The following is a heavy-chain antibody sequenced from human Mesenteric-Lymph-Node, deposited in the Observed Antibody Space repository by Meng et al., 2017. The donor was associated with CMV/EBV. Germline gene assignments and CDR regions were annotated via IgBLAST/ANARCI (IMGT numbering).Heavy chain of an antibody. Sequence: SETLSLTCAVYGGSFSGYYWSWIRQPPGKGLEWIGCIYYSGSSNYNPSLESRITISVDTSKNQFSLRLYSVTAADTAVYYCAKFSATGAYYYGMDVWGQGTTVTVSS. CDR2: IYYSGSS. CDR3: AKFSATGAYYYGMDV. CDR1: GGSFSGYY. D-gene: IGHD1-1*01. J-gene: IGHJ6*02. V-gene: IGHV4-59*01.